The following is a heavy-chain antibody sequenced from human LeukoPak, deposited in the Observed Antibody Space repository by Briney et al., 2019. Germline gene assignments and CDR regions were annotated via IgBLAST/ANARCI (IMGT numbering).Heavy chain of an antibody. Sequence: GGSLRLSCAAFGFTFSSYWMHWVRQAPGKGLVWVSRIKTDGSYASYAESVKSRFTVSRDNAKNTLYLQMNSLRAEDTAVYYCVRWQDIWGQGTMVTVSS. V-gene: IGHV3-74*01. CDR2: IKTDGSYA. CDR1: GFTFSSYW. CDR3: VRWQDI. J-gene: IGHJ3*02.